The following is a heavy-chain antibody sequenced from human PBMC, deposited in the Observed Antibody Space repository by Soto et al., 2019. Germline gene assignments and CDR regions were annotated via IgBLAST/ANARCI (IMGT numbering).Heavy chain of an antibody. CDR1: GFTFSSYA. CDR3: AKWGLEYSSSRDWCDP. Sequence: EVQLLESGGGWVQPGGSLRLSCAASGFTFSSYAMSWVRQAPGKGLEWVSAISGSGGSTYYADSVKGRFTISRDNSKNTLDLQMNSLRAEDTAVYYCAKWGLEYSSSRDWCDPWGQGTLVTVSS. CDR2: ISGSGGST. V-gene: IGHV3-23*01. D-gene: IGHD6-6*01. J-gene: IGHJ5*02.